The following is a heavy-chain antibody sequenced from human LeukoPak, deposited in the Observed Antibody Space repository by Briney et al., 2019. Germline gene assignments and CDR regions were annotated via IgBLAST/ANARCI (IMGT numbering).Heavy chain of an antibody. CDR1: GFTFSSYG. CDR2: IWYDGSNK. CDR3: AREEAAYYYDSSGYNPKTFDY. J-gene: IGHJ4*02. D-gene: IGHD3-22*01. V-gene: IGHV3-33*08. Sequence: GRSLRLSCAASGFTFSSYGMHWVRQAPGKGLEWVAVIWYDGSNKYYADSVKGRFTISRDNSKNTLYLQMNSLRAEDTAVYYCAREEAAYYYDSSGYNPKTFDYWGQGTLVTVSS.